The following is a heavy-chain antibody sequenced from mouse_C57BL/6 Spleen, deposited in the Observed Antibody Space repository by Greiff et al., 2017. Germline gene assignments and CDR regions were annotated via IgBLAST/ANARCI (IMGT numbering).Heavy chain of an antibody. CDR3: ARVGITTVVATEGGAMDD. V-gene: IGHV1-69*01. D-gene: IGHD1-1*01. J-gene: IGHJ4*01. CDR2: IDPSDSYT. CDR1: GYTFTSYW. Sequence: QVQLQQPGAELVMPGASVKLSCKASGYTFTSYWMPWVKQRPGQGLEWIGEIDPSDSYTNYNEKFKGKSTLTVDKSSSTAYMQLSSLTSEDSAVYYCARVGITTVVATEGGAMDDWGQGTSVTVAS.